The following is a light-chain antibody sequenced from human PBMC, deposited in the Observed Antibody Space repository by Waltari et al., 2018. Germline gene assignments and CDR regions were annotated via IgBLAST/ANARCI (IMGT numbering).Light chain of an antibody. CDR2: DAS. V-gene: IGKV1-33*01. Sequence: DIQLTQSPSSLSASVGDRVTITCQASQPITNYLNWYQQKPGKAPELLIYDASKLQTGVPSRFSGSQSGTEFSFTIGRLQPEDVATYYCQRYDNLPVFAFGPGTKVNVK. CDR3: QRYDNLPVFA. CDR1: QPITNY. J-gene: IGKJ3*01.